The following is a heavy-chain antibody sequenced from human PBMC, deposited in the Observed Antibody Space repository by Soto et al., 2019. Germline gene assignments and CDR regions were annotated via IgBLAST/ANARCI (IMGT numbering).Heavy chain of an antibody. CDR3: ARAGRYYYLTNY. D-gene: IGHD3-22*01. V-gene: IGHV3-11*06. CDR1: GFTFSDYY. J-gene: IGHJ4*02. CDR2: ISSSSYT. Sequence: ALRLSCAASGFTFSDYYMSWIRQAPGKGLEWVSYISSSSYTNYADSVKGRFTISRDNAKNSLYLQMNSLRAEDTAVYYCARAGRYYYLTNYWGQGTLVTVSS.